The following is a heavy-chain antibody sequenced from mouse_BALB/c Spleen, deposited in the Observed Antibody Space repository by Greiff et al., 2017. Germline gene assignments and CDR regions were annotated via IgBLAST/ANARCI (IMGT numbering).Heavy chain of an antibody. CDR2: ISSGGST. D-gene: IGHD1-1*01. CDR3: ARWDYYGSAWFAY. Sequence: EVMLVESGGGLVKPGGSLKLSCAASGFTFSSYAMSWVRQTPEKRLEWVASISSGGSTYYPDSVKGRFTISRDNARNILYLQMSSLRSEDTAMYYCARWDYYGSAWFAYWGQGTLVTVSA. J-gene: IGHJ3*01. V-gene: IGHV5-6-5*01. CDR1: GFTFSSYA.